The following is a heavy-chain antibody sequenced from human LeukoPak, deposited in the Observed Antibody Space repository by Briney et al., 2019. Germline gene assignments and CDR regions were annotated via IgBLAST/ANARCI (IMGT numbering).Heavy chain of an antibody. V-gene: IGHV4-4*07. CDR3: TREPSP. Sequence: SETLSLTCTVSGGSISGYYWSWIRQPAGKGLEWVGRIYTGGGTSYNPSLKSRVTMSVDTSKNQFSLKLSSVTAADTAVYYCTREPSPWGQGTLVTVSS. CDR2: IYTGGGT. CDR1: GGSISGYY. J-gene: IGHJ5*02.